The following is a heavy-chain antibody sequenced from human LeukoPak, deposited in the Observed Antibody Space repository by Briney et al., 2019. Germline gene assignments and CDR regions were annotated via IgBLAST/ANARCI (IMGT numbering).Heavy chain of an antibody. Sequence: GGSLRLSCAASGFTFSSYSMNWVRQAPGKGLEWVSYISSSSSTIYYADSVKGRFTISRDNAKNSLYLQINSLRAEDTAIYYCARRGYYDSSGYDYWGQGTLVTVSS. CDR1: GFTFSSYS. D-gene: IGHD3-22*01. J-gene: IGHJ4*02. CDR2: ISSSSSTI. V-gene: IGHV3-48*01. CDR3: ARRGYYDSSGYDY.